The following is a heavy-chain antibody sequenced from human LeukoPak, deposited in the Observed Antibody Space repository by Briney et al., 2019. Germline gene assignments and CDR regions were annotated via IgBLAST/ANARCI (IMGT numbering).Heavy chain of an antibody. Sequence: PGGSLRLSCAASGFTSSSYSMNWVRQAPGKGLEWVSSISSSSSYIYYADSVKGRFTISRDNAKNSLYLQMNSLRAEDTAVYYCAREGYCSGGSCYFFDYWGQGTLVTVSS. CDR2: ISSSSSYI. V-gene: IGHV3-21*01. CDR1: GFTSSSYS. D-gene: IGHD2-15*01. CDR3: AREGYCSGGSCYFFDY. J-gene: IGHJ4*02.